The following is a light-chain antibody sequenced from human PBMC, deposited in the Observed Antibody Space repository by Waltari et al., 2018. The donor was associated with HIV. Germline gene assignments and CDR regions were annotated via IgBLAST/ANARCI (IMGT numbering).Light chain of an antibody. CDR2: AND. J-gene: IGLJ3*02. CDR3: CSYAGVYTRWV. V-gene: IGLV6-57*03. Sequence: NFMLTQPPSVSESPGRTVTISCTRSSGSIVSAYVQWYQHRPGSAPTAVMVANDLRPSGVSDRFAGSVDTASNSASLTIAGLRTEDEADYYCCSYAGVYTRWVFGGGTKLTVL. CDR1: SGSIVSAY.